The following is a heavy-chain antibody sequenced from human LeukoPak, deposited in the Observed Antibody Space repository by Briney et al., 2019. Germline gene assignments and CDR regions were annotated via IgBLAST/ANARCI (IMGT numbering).Heavy chain of an antibody. CDR2: ISGSGGST. V-gene: IGHV3-23*01. D-gene: IGHD1-26*01. CDR1: GFTFSTYD. J-gene: IGHJ4*02. CDR3: AKDSSSGTYFDY. Sequence: GGSLRLSRAVSGFTFSTYDMSWVRPAPGKGVEWVSAISGSGGSTYYADSVKGRFTISRDNSKNTLYLQLKSLRAEDTAVYYCAKDSSSGTYFDYWGQGTLVTVSS.